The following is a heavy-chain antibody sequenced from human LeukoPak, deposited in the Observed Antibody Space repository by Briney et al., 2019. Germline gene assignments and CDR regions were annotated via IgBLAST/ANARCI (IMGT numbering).Heavy chain of an antibody. CDR2: IRSKAYGGTT. Sequence: GRSLRLSCTASGFTFGDYTMTWFRQAPGKGLEWVGFIRSKAYGGTTEDAASVKGRFTISRDDSKSIAYLQMNSLKTEDTAVYYCTRGIVVVPAAIIHYYYMDVWGKGTTVTVSS. CDR3: TRGIVVVPAAIIHYYYMDV. D-gene: IGHD2-2*01. CDR1: GFTFGDYT. V-gene: IGHV3-49*03. J-gene: IGHJ6*03.